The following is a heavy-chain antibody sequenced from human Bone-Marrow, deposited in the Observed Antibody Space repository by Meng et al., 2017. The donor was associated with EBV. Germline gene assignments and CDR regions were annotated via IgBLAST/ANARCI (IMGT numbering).Heavy chain of an antibody. Sequence: QVQLQQWGAGLLKLSXTLSPTCAVYGGSFSGYYWSWIRQPPGKGLEWIGEINHSGSTNYNPSLKSRVTISVDTSKNQFSLKLSSVTAADTAVYYCARGMTTVTSSDYWGQGTLVTVSS. D-gene: IGHD4-11*01. CDR2: INHSGST. J-gene: IGHJ4*02. V-gene: IGHV4-34*01. CDR1: GGSFSGYY. CDR3: ARGMTTVTSSDY.